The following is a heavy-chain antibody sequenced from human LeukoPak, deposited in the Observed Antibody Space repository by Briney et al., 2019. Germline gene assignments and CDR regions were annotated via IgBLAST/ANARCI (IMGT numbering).Heavy chain of an antibody. Sequence: SQTLSLTCTVSGGSISSGGYYWSWIRQHPGKGLEWIGYIYYSGSTYYNPSLKSRVTISVDTSKSQCSLKLSSVTAADTAVYYCAREEGNAGYYDYWGQGTLVTVSS. CDR1: GGSISSGGYY. CDR3: AREEGNAGYYDY. J-gene: IGHJ4*02. D-gene: IGHD3-9*01. V-gene: IGHV4-31*03. CDR2: IYYSGST.